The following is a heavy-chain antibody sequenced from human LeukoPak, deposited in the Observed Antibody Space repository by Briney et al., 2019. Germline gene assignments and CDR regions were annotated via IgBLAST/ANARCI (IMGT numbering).Heavy chain of an antibody. CDR3: ARSSYSSSWTGWFDP. V-gene: IGHV3-33*01. Sequence: GRSLRLSCAASGFTFSSYGMHWVRQAPGKGLEGGAVICYDGSNKYYADSVKGRFTISRGNSKNTLYLQMNSRRAEDTAVYYCARSSYSSSWTGWFDPWGQGTLVTVSS. D-gene: IGHD6-13*01. CDR1: GFTFSSYG. CDR2: ICYDGSNK. J-gene: IGHJ5*02.